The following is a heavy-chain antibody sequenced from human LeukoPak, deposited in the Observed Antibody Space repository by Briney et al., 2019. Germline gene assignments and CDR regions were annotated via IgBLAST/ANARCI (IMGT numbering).Heavy chain of an antibody. D-gene: IGHD3-10*01. CDR1: GFTFSSYS. V-gene: IGHV3-21*01. CDR2: ISSSSSYI. J-gene: IGHJ4*02. CDR3: ARARGVNFLAFDY. Sequence: PGGSLRLSCAASGFTFSSYSMNWVRQAPGKGLEWVSSISSSSSYIYYADSVKGRFTISRGNAKNSLYLQMNSLRAEDTAVYYCARARGVNFLAFDYWGQGTLVTVSS.